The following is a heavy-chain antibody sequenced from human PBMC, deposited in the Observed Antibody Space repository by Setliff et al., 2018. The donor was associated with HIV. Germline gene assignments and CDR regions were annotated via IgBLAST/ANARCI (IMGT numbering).Heavy chain of an antibody. J-gene: IGHJ4*02. D-gene: IGHD4-4*01. CDR1: GFSFSSYS. V-gene: IGHV3-21*04. CDR3: AKTQTVITVYGPFDS. CDR2: ISSGTRYI. Sequence: GESLKISCAASGFSFSSYSMNWVRQAPGKGLEWVSSISSGTRYIHYADSVKGRFTISRDNVKNALYLQMNSLRAEDTAMYYCAKTQTVITVYGPFDSWGQGTPVTVS.